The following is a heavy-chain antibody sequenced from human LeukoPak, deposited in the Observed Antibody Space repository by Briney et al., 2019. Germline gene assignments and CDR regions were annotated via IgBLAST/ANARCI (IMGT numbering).Heavy chain of an antibody. CDR3: AKVRGAYSYAYTDY. Sequence: GGSLRLSCAASGFTFSIYDMSWVRQAPGQGLEWVSTISGGVGSTYYADSVKGRFTISRDNSKNTLYLQMNSLRAEDTAVYFCAKVRGAYSYAYTDYWGQGTLVTVSS. CDR2: ISGGVGST. D-gene: IGHD5-18*01. CDR1: GFTFSIYD. J-gene: IGHJ4*02. V-gene: IGHV3-23*01.